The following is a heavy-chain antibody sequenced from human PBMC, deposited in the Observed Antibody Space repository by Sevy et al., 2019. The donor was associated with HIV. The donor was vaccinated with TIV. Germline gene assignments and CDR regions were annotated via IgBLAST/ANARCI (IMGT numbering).Heavy chain of an antibody. CDR1: GGSISSYY. CDR2: IYTSGST. J-gene: IGHJ4*02. CDR3: ARGSSNCSGGSCYDY. Sequence: SETLSLTCTVSGGSISSYYWSWIRQPAGKGLEWIGRIYTSGSTNYNPSLKSRVTMSVDTSKNQFSLELSSVTAADTAVYYCARGSSNCSGGSCYDYWGQGTLVTVSS. V-gene: IGHV4-4*07. D-gene: IGHD2-15*01.